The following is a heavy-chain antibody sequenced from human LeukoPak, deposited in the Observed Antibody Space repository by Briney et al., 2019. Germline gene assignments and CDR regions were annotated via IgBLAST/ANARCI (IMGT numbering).Heavy chain of an antibody. CDR3: ARDIEDIVVVPADPYYYYGMDV. D-gene: IGHD2-2*01. CDR1: GGTFSSYA. Sequence: ASVKVSCKASGGTFSSYAISWVRQAPGQGLEWMGRIIPILGIANYAQKFQGRVTITADKSTSTAYMELSSLRSEDTAVYYCARDIEDIVVVPADPYYYYGMDVWGQGTTVTVSS. J-gene: IGHJ6*02. V-gene: IGHV1-69*04. CDR2: IIPILGIA.